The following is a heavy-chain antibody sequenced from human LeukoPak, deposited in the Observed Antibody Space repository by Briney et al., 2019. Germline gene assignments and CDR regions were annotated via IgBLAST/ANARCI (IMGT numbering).Heavy chain of an antibody. J-gene: IGHJ4*02. V-gene: IGHV4-39*01. D-gene: IGHD2/OR15-2a*01. CDR2: IYYSGST. Sequence: SETLSLTCTVSGGSISGSSYYWGWVRQPPGKGLEWIGNIYYSGSTYYNPSLTSRVTISVDTSKNQFSLKVTSVTAADTAVYYCARRSRNYPTDYWGQGTLVTVSS. CDR1: GGSISGSSYY. CDR3: ARRSRNYPTDY.